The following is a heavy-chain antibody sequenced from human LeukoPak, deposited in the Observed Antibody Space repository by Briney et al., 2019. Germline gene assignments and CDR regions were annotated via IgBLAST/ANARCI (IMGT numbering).Heavy chain of an antibody. CDR1: GFTFSSYS. D-gene: IGHD3-22*01. CDR3: ERSYYYDSSGYYSPLYFDY. V-gene: IGHV3-21*01. J-gene: IGHJ4*02. CDR2: ISSSSSYM. Sequence: GGSLRLSCAASGFTFSSYSMNWVRQAPGKGLEWVSSISSSSSYMYYADSVKGRFTISRDNAKNSLYLQMNSLRAEDTAVYYCERSYYYDSSGYYSPLYFDYWGQGTLVTVSS.